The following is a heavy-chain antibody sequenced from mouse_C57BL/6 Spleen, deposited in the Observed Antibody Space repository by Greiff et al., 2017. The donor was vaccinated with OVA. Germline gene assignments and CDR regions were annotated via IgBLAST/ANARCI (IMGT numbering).Heavy chain of an antibody. CDR3: GKGYDYAYFDY. Sequence: VQLQQPGAELVRPGTSVKLSCKASGYTFTSYWMHWVKQRPGQGLEWIGVIDPSDSYTNYNQKFKGKATLTVDTSSSTAYMQLSSLTSEDSAVYYCGKGYDYAYFDYWGQGTTLTVSS. J-gene: IGHJ2*01. V-gene: IGHV1-59*01. D-gene: IGHD2-4*01. CDR2: IDPSDSYT. CDR1: GYTFTSYW.